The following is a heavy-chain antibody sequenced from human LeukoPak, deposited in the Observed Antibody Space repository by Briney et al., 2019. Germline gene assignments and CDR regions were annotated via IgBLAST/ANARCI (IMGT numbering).Heavy chain of an antibody. Sequence: PGGSLRLSCAASGFTFSSSAMHWVRQAPGKGLEWVAIISYDGSNKYYTNSVKDRFTISRDNSKNTLYLQMNGLRPDDTAVYYCAQDIAAADDREGNWCQGTLVTVSS. CDR3: AQDIAAADDREGN. J-gene: IGHJ4*02. CDR1: GFTFSSSA. D-gene: IGHD6-13*01. CDR2: ISYDGSNK. V-gene: IGHV3-30*10.